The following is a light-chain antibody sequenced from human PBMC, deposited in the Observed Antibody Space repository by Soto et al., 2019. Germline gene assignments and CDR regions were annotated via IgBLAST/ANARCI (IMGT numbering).Light chain of an antibody. CDR1: SSDVGGYNY. CDR2: DVS. V-gene: IGLV2-14*01. J-gene: IGLJ2*01. Sequence: QSALTQPASVSGSAGQSITISCTGTSSDVGGYNYVSWYQQHPGKAPKLMIYDVSNRPSGVSNRVSGSKSGNTASLTISGLQAEDEADYYCSSYTSSTYVVFGGGTKLTVL. CDR3: SSYTSSTYVV.